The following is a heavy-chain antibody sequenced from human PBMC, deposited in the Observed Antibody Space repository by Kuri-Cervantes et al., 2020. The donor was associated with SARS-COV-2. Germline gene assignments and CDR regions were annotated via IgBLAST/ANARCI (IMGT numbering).Heavy chain of an antibody. Sequence: GSLRLSCAVSGGSISSSSYYWGWIRQPPGKGLEWIGSIYYSGSTYYNPSLKSRVTISVDTSKNQFSLKLSYVTAADTAVYYCAMTVHDFWSGEFDYWGQGTLVTVSS. CDR2: IYYSGST. CDR1: GGSISSSSYY. D-gene: IGHD3-3*01. V-gene: IGHV4-39*07. CDR3: AMTVHDFWSGEFDY. J-gene: IGHJ4*02.